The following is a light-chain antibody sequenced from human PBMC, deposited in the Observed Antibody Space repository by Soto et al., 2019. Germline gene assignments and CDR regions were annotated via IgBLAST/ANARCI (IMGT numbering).Light chain of an antibody. CDR1: QSVSSSY. V-gene: IGKV3-20*01. CDR3: QQYGSSPWT. Sequence: EIVMTQSPGTLSLSLGERATLSCRASQSVSSSYLAWYQQKPGQAPRLLIYGASSRATGIPDRFSGSGSGTDFNLTISRLEPEDFAVYYCQQYGSSPWTFGQGTKVDI. J-gene: IGKJ1*01. CDR2: GAS.